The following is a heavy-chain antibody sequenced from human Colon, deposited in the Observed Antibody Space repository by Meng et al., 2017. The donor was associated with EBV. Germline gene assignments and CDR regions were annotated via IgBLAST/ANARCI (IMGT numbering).Heavy chain of an antibody. CDR1: GGSFNGYY. D-gene: IGHD1-26*01. Sequence: VPLQQVGAGLWEASETLSLASPVFGGSFNGYYWSWIRQPPEKRLEWIGEINHSGSNNYNPSLKSRVTISVDTSKKEFSLKLSSVTAADTAVYYCARGPGGSYYLYYFDYWGQGTLVTVSS. CDR3: ARGPGGSYYLYYFDY. CDR2: INHSGSN. V-gene: IGHV4-34*01. J-gene: IGHJ4*02.